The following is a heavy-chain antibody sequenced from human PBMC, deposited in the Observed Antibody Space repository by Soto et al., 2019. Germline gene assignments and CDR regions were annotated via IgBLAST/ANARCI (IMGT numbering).Heavy chain of an antibody. Sequence: ETLSLTCTVSGGSISSSSYYWGWIRQPPGKGLEWIGSIYYSGSTYYNPSLKSRVTISVDTSKNQFSLKLSSVTAADTAVYYCARLERLSGYYARGRVNYYFDYWGQGTLVTVSS. D-gene: IGHD3-22*01. CDR3: ARLERLSGYYARGRVNYYFDY. CDR1: GGSISSSSYY. CDR2: IYYSGST. J-gene: IGHJ4*02. V-gene: IGHV4-39*01.